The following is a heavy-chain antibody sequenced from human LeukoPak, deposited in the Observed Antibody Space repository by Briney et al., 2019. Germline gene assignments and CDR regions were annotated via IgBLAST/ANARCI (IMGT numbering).Heavy chain of an antibody. CDR2: VKSRSDGGTP. V-gene: IGHV3-15*01. J-gene: IGHJ4*02. CDR3: TTGYASGFYG. CDR1: GFTFSTAW. D-gene: IGHD6-19*01. Sequence: GGSLRLSCAASGFTFSTAWMNWVRQAPGKGLEWVGHVKSRSDGGTPDYAAPLKGRITISRDDSKTTVYLQMNSLKTEDTAVYYCTTGYASGFYGWGQGTLVTVSS.